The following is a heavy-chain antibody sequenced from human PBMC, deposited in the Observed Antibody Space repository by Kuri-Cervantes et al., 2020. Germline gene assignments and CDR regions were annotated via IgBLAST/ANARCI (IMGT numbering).Heavy chain of an antibody. CDR1: GYTFTSYY. Sequence: ASVKVSCKASGYTFTSYYMHWVRQAPGQGLEWMGIINPSGGSTSYAQKFQGRVTMTTDTSTSTAYMELRSLRSDDTAVYYCARAWSGLQLVYYGMDVWGQGTTVTVSS. J-gene: IGHJ6*02. CDR2: INPSGGST. D-gene: IGHD6-13*01. CDR3: ARAWSGLQLVYYGMDV. V-gene: IGHV1-46*01.